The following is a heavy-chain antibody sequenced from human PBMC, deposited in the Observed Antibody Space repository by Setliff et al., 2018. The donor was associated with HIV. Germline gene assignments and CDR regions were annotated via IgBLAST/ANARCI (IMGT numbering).Heavy chain of an antibody. Sequence: ASVKVSCKASGYTFTSYGITWVRQAPGQGLEWMGWINTNSGNTDYAQKLQDRVTITGDTSSNKAYMELSSVRSDDTAVYYCARDWKYVVDVWGKGTTVTVSS. J-gene: IGHJ6*04. CDR2: INTNSGNT. V-gene: IGHV1-18*01. CDR3: ARDWKYVVDV. D-gene: IGHD1-1*01. CDR1: GYTFTSYG.